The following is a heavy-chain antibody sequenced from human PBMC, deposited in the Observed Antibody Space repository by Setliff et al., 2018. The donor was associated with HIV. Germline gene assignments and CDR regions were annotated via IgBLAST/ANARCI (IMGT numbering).Heavy chain of an antibody. CDR1: GGTFSSYA. D-gene: IGHD3-3*01. Sequence: ASVKVSCKASGGTFSSYAISWVRQAPGQGLEWMGIITPSDSYTVYAQKFQGRVTMTRDTSTSTVYMELSSLRSEDTAVYYCARTYYNFWSGDYYYYGMDVWGQGTTVTVSS. J-gene: IGHJ6*02. CDR2: ITPSDSYT. CDR3: ARTYYNFWSGDYYYYGMDV. V-gene: IGHV1-46*01.